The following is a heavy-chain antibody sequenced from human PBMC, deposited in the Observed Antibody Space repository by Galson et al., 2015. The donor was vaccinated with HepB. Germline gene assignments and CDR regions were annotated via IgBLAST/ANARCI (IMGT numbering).Heavy chain of an antibody. CDR1: GGTFSSYA. CDR3: ARDVTDSKNSGYSYGYPY. CDR2: IIPILGMA. J-gene: IGHJ4*02. V-gene: IGHV1-69*04. Sequence: SVKVSCKASGGTFSSYAISWVRQAPGQGLEWMGRIIPILGMANYAQKFQGRVTITADKSTSTAYMELSSLRSEDTAVYYCARDVTDSKNSGYSYGYPYWGQGTLVTVSS. D-gene: IGHD5-18*01.